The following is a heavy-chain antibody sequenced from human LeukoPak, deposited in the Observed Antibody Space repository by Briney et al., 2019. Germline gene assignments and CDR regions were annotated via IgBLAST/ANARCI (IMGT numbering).Heavy chain of an antibody. CDR3: ASGYCSAGTCYGLLDF. CDR2: ISAYNGNT. J-gene: IGHJ4*02. V-gene: IGHV1-18*01. Sequence: ASVNVSCKASGYTFTTYGMSWVRQAPGQGLEWMGWISAYNGNTNYAQKLRGRVTMTSDTSTKTAYMELRSLRSNDTAVYYCASGYCSAGTCYGLLDFWGRGTLVIVSS. CDR1: GYTFTTYG. D-gene: IGHD2-15*01.